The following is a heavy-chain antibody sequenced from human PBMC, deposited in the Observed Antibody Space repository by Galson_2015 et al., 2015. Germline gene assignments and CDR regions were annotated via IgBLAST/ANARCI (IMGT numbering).Heavy chain of an antibody. V-gene: IGHV3-53*01. D-gene: IGHD2-2*01. Sequence: SLRLSCAASELIVSDNYMTWVRQAQGKGLGWVSVIYSGGSTYLADSVKGRFTISRDNSKNTLYLQMNSLRVEDTAVYYCARVGGVYCSSSSSRYDDAFDIWGQGTSVTVSS. CDR2: IYSGGST. CDR3: ARVGGVYCSSSSSRYDDAFDI. J-gene: IGHJ3*02. CDR1: ELIVSDNY.